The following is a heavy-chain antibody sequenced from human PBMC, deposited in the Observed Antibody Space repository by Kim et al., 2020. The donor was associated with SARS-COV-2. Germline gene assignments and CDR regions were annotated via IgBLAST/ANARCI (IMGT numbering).Heavy chain of an antibody. V-gene: IGHV3-30*01. Sequence: ADSVKGRFTIPRDNSKNTQYLKMNSLRAEDTAVYYCARDQIAAAGTGFDYWGQGTLVTVSS. J-gene: IGHJ4*02. D-gene: IGHD6-13*01. CDR3: ARDQIAAAGTGFDY.